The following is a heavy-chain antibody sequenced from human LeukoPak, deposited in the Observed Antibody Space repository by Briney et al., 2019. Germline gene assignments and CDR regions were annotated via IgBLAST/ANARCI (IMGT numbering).Heavy chain of an antibody. D-gene: IGHD3-9*01. CDR1: GGTFSSYA. CDR2: IIPIFGTA. V-gene: IGHV1-69*13. J-gene: IGHJ4*02. CDR3: ARVLRYFDWLLVDY. Sequence: GASVKVSCKASGGTFSSYAISWVRQAPGQGLEWMGGIIPIFGTANYAQKFQGRVTITADESTSTAYMELSSLRSEDTAVYYCARVLRYFDWLLVDYWGQGTLVTVSP.